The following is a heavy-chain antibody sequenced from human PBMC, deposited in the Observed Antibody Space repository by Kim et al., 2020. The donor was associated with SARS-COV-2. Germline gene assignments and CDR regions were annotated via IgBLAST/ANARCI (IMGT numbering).Heavy chain of an antibody. Sequence: GGSLRLSCVASGFPFSTFDMTWVRQAPGKGPEWVSTFFGRGDYTYYADSVKGRFTISRDNSKNTLYLQMNSLRAEDTALYYCVKGSDCDYWGQGTIVTVSS. V-gene: IGHV3-23*01. CDR3: VKGSDCDY. CDR1: GFPFSTFD. CDR2: FFGRGDYT. D-gene: IGHD2-21*01. J-gene: IGHJ4*02.